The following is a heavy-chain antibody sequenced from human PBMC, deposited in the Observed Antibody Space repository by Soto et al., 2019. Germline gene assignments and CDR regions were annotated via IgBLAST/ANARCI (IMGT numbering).Heavy chain of an antibody. V-gene: IGHV4-4*07. CDR1: GGSISSYY. CDR3: ARDRNGPRYSSGWYWFDP. CDR2: IYTSGST. D-gene: IGHD6-19*01. Sequence: LSLTCTVSGGSISSYYWSWIRQPAGKGLEWIGRIYTSGSTNYNPSLKSRVTMSVDTSKNQFSLKLSSVTAADTAVYYCARDRNGPRYSSGWYWFDPWGQGTLVTVSS. J-gene: IGHJ5*02.